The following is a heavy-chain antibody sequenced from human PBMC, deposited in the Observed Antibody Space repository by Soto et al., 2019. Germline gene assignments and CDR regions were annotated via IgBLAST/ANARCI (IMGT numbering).Heavy chain of an antibody. J-gene: IGHJ5*02. V-gene: IGHV1-18*01. Sequence: ASVKVSCKASGYTFTSYGISWVRQAPGQGLEWMGWISAYNGNTNYAQKLQGRVTMTTDTSTSTAYMELRSLRSDDTAVYYCAIDDDYVWGSYRPPWGQGPLVTVSS. CDR2: ISAYNGNT. D-gene: IGHD3-16*02. CDR1: GYTFTSYG. CDR3: AIDDDYVWGSYRPP.